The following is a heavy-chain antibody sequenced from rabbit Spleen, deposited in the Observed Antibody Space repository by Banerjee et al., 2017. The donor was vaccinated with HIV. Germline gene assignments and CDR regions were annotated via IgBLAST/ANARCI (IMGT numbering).Heavy chain of an antibody. CDR2: IYASSGTT. J-gene: IGHJ4*01. V-gene: IGHV1S40*01. CDR3: ARAGDGGYDYHTGFNL. D-gene: IGHD6-1*01. CDR1: GFSFSSNYY. Sequence: QSLEESGGDLVKPGASLTLTCTASGFSFSSNYYMCWVRQAPGKGLEWIACIYASSGTTYYASWAKGRFTISKTSSTTVTLQMTSLTAADTATYFCARAGDGGYDYHTGFNLWGPGTLVTVS.